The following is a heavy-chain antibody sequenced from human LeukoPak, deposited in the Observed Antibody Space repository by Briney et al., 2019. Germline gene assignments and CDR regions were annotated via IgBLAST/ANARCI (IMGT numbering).Heavy chain of an antibody. D-gene: IGHD6-13*01. V-gene: IGHV6-1*01. Sequence: SQTLSLTCAISGDSVSSNSAAWNCIRQCPSRGLEWLGRTYYRSKWYNDYAVSVKSRILIYPDTSKNQFSLQLNSVTPEDTAVYYCARDSSSWYGYFQHWGQGTLVTVSS. CDR2: TYYRSKWYN. J-gene: IGHJ1*01. CDR3: ARDSSSWYGYFQH. CDR1: GDSVSSNSAA.